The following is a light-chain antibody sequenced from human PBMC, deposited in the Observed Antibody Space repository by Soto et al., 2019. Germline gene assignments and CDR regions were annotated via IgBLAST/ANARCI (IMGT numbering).Light chain of an antibody. J-gene: IGKJ5*01. CDR2: DIS. CDR1: QSVAGS. V-gene: IGKV3-11*01. CDR3: QQSSNRIT. Sequence: LLTQSPATQSLSSVSVVILSFRASQSVAGSLAWYQQKPGQAPRLLIYDISTRAAAIPARFSGSGSGTDFTLTVSSLEPEDFALYYCQQSSNRITFGQGTRLEIK.